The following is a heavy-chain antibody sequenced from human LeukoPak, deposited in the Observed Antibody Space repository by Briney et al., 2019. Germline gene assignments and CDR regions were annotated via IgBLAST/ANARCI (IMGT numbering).Heavy chain of an antibody. CDR1: CYSFTTYG. CDR2: ISTYNGDA. CDR3: ARIPRDGYKLDN. D-gene: IGHD5-24*01. V-gene: IGHV1-18*01. J-gene: IGHJ4*02. Sequence: GPSVKVSCKAFCYSFTTYGIIWVRQAPGQGLEWMGWISTYNGDANYAQKHQGRVTITTDTSTSTVYMEVRSLRFDDTAVYYCARIPRDGYKLDNWSQGTLVTVSS.